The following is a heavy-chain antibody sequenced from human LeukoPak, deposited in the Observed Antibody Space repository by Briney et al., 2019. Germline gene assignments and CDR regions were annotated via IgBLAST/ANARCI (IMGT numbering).Heavy chain of an antibody. CDR3: VQTTGWPGFDY. V-gene: IGHV4-4*09. CDR2: IYDGVPT. Sequence: PSETLSLTCTTSGLPISRFFWNWVRQPPGKGLEWIGNIYDGVPTFFNPSLKSRVTISVNTSKGQFSLPLASVTAADTAVYYCVQTTGWPGFDYWGQGILVTVSS. CDR1: GLPISRFF. D-gene: IGHD6-19*01. J-gene: IGHJ4*02.